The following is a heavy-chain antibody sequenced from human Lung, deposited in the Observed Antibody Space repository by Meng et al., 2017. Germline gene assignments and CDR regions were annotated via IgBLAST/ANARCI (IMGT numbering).Heavy chain of an antibody. CDR2: IYYSGST. D-gene: IGHD3-3*01. CDR1: GVSFSSGGYY. V-gene: IGHV4-31*03. Sequence: QVQLQESGPGLVKPSQTLSLTCTVSGVSFSSGGYYWGWIRQHPGRGLEWIGYIYYSGSTFYNPAFKSRVTISVDTSKNQFSLNLNSVSAADTAVYYCVRERNRLLGPWGQGTLVTVSS. J-gene: IGHJ5*02. CDR3: VRERNRLLGP.